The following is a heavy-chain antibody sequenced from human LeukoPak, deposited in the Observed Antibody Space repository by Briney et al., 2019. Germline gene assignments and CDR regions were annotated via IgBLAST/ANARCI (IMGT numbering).Heavy chain of an antibody. CDR3: ARVYYSNSYDYWYFDL. Sequence: PSETLSLTCTVSGASISSYYWSWIRQPPGKGLEWIGEINHSGSTNYNPSLKSRVTISVDTSKNQFSLKLSSVTAADTAVYYCARVYYSNSYDYWYFDLWGRGTLVTVSS. V-gene: IGHV4-34*01. CDR2: INHSGST. J-gene: IGHJ2*01. CDR1: GASISSYY. D-gene: IGHD6-13*01.